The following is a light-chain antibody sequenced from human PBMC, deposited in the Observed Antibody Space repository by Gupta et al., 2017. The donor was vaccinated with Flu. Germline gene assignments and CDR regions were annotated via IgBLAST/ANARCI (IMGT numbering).Light chain of an antibody. CDR2: ETS. J-gene: IGKJ4*01. V-gene: IGKV3-11*01. CDR3: QQRSNWLLS. Sequence: VLTQSPATLSLSPGERATLSCRASPNFGNYLAWYQQKPGQAPRLLIYETSYTAAGVPARFSGSGSWAYFTLTIISLEPEDFAVYYCQQRSNWLLSFGGGTTVEIK. CDR1: PNFGNY.